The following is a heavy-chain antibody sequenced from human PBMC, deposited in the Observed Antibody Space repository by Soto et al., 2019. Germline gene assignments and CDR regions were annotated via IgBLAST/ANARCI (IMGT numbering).Heavy chain of an antibody. J-gene: IGHJ6*02. V-gene: IGHV3-11*01. D-gene: IGHD1-20*01. CDR1: GFTFRDYY. Sequence: GGSLRLSCAASGFTFRDYYMTWIRQAPGKGLEWLSYISSSGSTIYYADSVKGRFTISRDNAKNSLFLQMNSLRAEDTAVYYCARLVTATRNYYYGMHVWGQGTTVTVSS. CDR2: ISSSGSTI. CDR3: ARLVTATRNYYYGMHV.